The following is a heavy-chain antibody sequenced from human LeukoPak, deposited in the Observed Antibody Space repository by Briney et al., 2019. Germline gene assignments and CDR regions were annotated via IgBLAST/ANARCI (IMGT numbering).Heavy chain of an antibody. CDR2: INYSGIT. J-gene: IGHJ4*02. Sequence: SETLSLTCTVSGGSISSSSFFWGWIRQPPGKGLEWIGTINYSGITFYNPPLKSRVTMSVDTSKNQFSLKLTSVTAADTAVYYCAKGRDGYYFFPQYWGQGILVTVSS. CDR3: AKGRDGYYFFPQY. D-gene: IGHD3-22*01. CDR1: GGSISSSSFF. V-gene: IGHV4-39*07.